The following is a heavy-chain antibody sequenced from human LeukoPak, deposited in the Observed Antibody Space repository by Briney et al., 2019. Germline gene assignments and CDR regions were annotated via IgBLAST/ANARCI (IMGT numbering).Heavy chain of an antibody. CDR3: AADNDSTGYYFSMDV. CDR2: ISYSGST. Sequence: TTSETLSLTCTVSGGSISNYYWSWIRQTPGKGLEWIGYISYSGSTNYNPSLKGRVTISVDTSKNHFSLKLSSVTAADTAVYYCAADNDSTGYYFSMDVWGKGTTVTVSS. D-gene: IGHD3-22*01. J-gene: IGHJ6*03. CDR1: GGSISNYY. V-gene: IGHV4-59*01.